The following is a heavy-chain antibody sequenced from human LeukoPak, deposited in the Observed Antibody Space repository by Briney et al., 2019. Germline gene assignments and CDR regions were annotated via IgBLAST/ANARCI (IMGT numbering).Heavy chain of an antibody. CDR3: ARDYPPD. CDR2: INSDGKTT. J-gene: IGHJ4*02. Sequence: TGVSLRLSCAASGFTFSNSWMHWVRQAPGKGLVWVSRINSDGKTTTYADSVKGRFTISRDNAQSTLYLQMNSLSAEDTAVYYCARDYPPDWGQGTLVTVSA. V-gene: IGHV3-74*01. CDR1: GFTFSNSW.